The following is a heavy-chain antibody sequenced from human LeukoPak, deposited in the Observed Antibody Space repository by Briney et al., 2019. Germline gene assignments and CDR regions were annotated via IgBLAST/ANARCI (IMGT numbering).Heavy chain of an antibody. V-gene: IGHV3-30*19. J-gene: IGHJ1*01. D-gene: IGHD4-17*01. Sequence: GGSLRLSCAASGFSFSNHGIHWVRQAPGKGLEWVAVISYDGSNKYYADSVKGRFTISRDNSKNTLYLQMNSLRAEDTAVYYCARDRYGDEDAEYFQHWGQGTLVTVSS. CDR1: GFSFSNHG. CDR2: ISYDGSNK. CDR3: ARDRYGDEDAEYFQH.